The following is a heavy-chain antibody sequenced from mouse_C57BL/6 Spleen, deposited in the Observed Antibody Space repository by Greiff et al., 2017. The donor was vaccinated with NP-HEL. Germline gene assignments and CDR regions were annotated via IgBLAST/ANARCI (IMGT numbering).Heavy chain of an antibody. CDR3: ARSSSYGGYYAMDY. D-gene: IGHD1-1*01. J-gene: IGHJ4*01. Sequence: EVQLQQSGPELVKPGASVKISCKASGYTFTDYYMNWVKQSHGKSLEWIGDINPNNGGTSYNQKFKGKATLTVDKSSSTAYMELRSLTSEDSAVYYCARSSSYGGYYAMDYWGQGTSVTVSS. V-gene: IGHV1-26*01. CDR2: INPNNGGT. CDR1: GYTFTDYY.